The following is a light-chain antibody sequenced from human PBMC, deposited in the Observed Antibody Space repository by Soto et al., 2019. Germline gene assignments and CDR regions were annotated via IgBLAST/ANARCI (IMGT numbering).Light chain of an antibody. V-gene: IGKV1-5*01. CDR2: DAS. CDR3: HQYSDHSPPWT. J-gene: IGKJ1*01. CDR1: QNIRAL. Sequence: DIQMTQSPSTLSASVGDRVSITCRASQNIRALLAWYQQKPGKAPKLRIYDASNLEGGVPSRFSGSGYGTEYTLTISSIQPEDFATYYCHQYSDHSPPWTFGQGTKVEFK.